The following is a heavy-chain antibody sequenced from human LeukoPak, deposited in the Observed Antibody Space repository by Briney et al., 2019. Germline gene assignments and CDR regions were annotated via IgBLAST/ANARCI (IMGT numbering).Heavy chain of an antibody. J-gene: IGHJ3*02. Sequence: PSETLSLTCTVSGGSISSYYWSWIRQPPGKGLEWIGYIYYSGSTNYNPSLKSRVTISVDTSKNQFSLKLSSVTAADTAVYYCARSKPYYYDSRDAFDIWGQGTMVTVYS. CDR1: GGSISSYY. CDR2: IYYSGST. D-gene: IGHD3-22*01. V-gene: IGHV4-59*01. CDR3: ARSKPYYYDSRDAFDI.